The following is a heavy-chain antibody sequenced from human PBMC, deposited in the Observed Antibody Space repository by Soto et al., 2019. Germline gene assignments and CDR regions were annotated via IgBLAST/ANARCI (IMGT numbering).Heavy chain of an antibody. CDR2: ISGDNGNT. V-gene: IGHV1-18*01. D-gene: IGHD2-15*01. CDR3: ATGLLGYCSGGSCYSDS. Sequence: QVQLVQSGAEVKKPGASVRVSCQTSANTFTNYAVSWVRQAPGQGPEWMGWISGDNGNTIYAQKFQGRVTMTTDTSTRKAYMELMSLRSDDTAVYYCATGLLGYCSGGSCYSDSWGQGTLVTVSS. J-gene: IGHJ4*02. CDR1: ANTFTNYA.